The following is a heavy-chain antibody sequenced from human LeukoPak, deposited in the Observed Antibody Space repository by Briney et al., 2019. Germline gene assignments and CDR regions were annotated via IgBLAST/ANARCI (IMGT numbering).Heavy chain of an antibody. V-gene: IGHV4-39*01. J-gene: IGHJ4*02. CDR1: GGSISSSSYY. Sequence: SETVPLTCTVSGGSISSSSYYWGWIRQPPGKGLEWIGSIYYSGSSYYNPSLKSRVTISVHTSKNQFSLKLSSVTAADTAVYYCARHVDTATDYFVHWGQGTRLTVSS. CDR3: ARHVDTATDYFVH. CDR2: IYYSGSS. D-gene: IGHD5-18*01.